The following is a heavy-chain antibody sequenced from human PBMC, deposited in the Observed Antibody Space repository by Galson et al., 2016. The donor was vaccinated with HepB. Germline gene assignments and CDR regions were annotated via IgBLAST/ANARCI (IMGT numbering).Heavy chain of an antibody. CDR2: ITSDGRST. J-gene: IGHJ5*02. V-gene: IGHV3-74*01. Sequence: SLRLSCAASGFSFNFYWMHWVRQAPGKGLVWVSRITSDGRSTNYADSVQGRFTISRDNAQTTVYLQMHSLTAEDTAVYYCVRANPYGDYLDTWGQGTLVTVSP. D-gene: IGHD4-17*01. CDR3: VRANPYGDYLDT. CDR1: GFSFNFYW.